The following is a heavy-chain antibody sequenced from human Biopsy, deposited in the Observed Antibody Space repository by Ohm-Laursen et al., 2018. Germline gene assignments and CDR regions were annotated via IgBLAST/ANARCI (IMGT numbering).Heavy chain of an antibody. Sequence: SDTLSLTWPVSGGSISSYYWTWIRQPPGKGLEWIGDVYYSGSTNRNPSLKSRVTILVDTSKNQFSLKLNSVTAADTAVYYCGRREVVITHDAFDTWGQGTMVTVSS. J-gene: IGHJ3*02. CDR3: GRREVVITHDAFDT. CDR2: VYYSGST. CDR1: GGSISSYY. D-gene: IGHD3-22*01. V-gene: IGHV4-59*08.